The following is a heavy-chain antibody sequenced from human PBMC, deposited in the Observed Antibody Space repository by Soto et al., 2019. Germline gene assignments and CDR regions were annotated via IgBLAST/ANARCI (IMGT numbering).Heavy chain of an antibody. V-gene: IGHV3-30-3*01. CDR1: GFTFSSYS. CDR3: ARGRSVIDHDDFEY. D-gene: IGHD2-21*01. J-gene: IGHJ4*02. Sequence: GGSLRLSCSASGFTFSSYSMHWVRQAPGKGLEWVAAMSFDGNSKYFADSVKGRFTISRDNSKNTLSLQMNSLGADDSAVYYCARGRSVIDHDDFEYWGQGTLVTVSA. CDR2: MSFDGNSK.